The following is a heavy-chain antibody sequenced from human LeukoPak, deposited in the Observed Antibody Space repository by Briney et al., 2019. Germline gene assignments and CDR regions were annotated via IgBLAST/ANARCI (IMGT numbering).Heavy chain of an antibody. V-gene: IGHV4-4*07. CDR2: IYTSGST. J-gene: IGHJ4*02. CDR3: ARETDFWSGYYPFDY. CDR1: GGSISSYY. Sequence: SETLSLTCTVSGGSISSYYWSWLRQPAGKGLEWIGRIYTSGSTNYNPSLKSRVTMSVDTTKNQFSLKLSSVTAADTAVYYCARETDFWSGYYPFDYWGQGTLVTVSS. D-gene: IGHD3-3*01.